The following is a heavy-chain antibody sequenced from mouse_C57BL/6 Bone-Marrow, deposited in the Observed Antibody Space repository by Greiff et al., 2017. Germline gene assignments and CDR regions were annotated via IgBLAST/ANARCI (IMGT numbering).Heavy chain of an antibody. D-gene: IGHD2-12*01. CDR3: ARDYSVDY. CDR1: GYTFTDYY. Sequence: EVQLQQSGPVLVKPGASVKMSCTASGYTFTDYYMNWVKQSHGKSLEWIGVINPYNGGTSYNQKFQGKATLTVDKSSSTAYMELNSLTSEDSAVYNCARDYSVDYWGQGTTLTVSS. CDR2: INPYNGGT. V-gene: IGHV1-19*01. J-gene: IGHJ2*01.